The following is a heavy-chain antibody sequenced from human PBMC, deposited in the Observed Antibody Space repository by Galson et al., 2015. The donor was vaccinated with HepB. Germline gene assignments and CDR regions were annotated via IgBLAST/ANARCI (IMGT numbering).Heavy chain of an antibody. Sequence: SVKVSCKASGGTFSTNGITWVRQAPGQGFEWVGRIIPFVDMTHYAEWFQGRLTITADRSTSTANMELRSLTSEDTAVYYCARVGCSGRTCYLESWGQGTLVVVSS. CDR2: IIPFVDMT. V-gene: IGHV1-69*04. J-gene: IGHJ5*02. CDR1: GGTFSTNG. CDR3: ARVGCSGRTCYLES. D-gene: IGHD2-15*01.